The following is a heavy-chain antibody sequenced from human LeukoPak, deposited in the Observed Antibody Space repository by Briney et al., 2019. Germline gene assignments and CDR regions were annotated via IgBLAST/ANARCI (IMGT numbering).Heavy chain of an antibody. CDR3: ARDSDSGYWFDY. CDR1: GLTVSSNS. J-gene: IGHJ4*02. V-gene: IGHV3-53*01. Sequence: PGGSLRLSCAASGLTVSSNSMSWVRQAPGKGLDWVSFIYSGGGTYYADSVKGRFTISRDSAKHSLYLQMNSLRAEDTAVYYCARDSDSGYWFDYWGQGTLVTVSS. D-gene: IGHD3-22*01. CDR2: IYSGGGT.